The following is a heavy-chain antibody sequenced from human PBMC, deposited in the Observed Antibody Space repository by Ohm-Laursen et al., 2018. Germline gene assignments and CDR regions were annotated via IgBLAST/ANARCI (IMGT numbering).Heavy chain of an antibody. CDR1: GGSIDNYY. J-gene: IGHJ4*02. V-gene: IGHV4-59*08. CDR3: ARRLPIFGVVSYFDY. D-gene: IGHD3-3*01. Sequence: GTLSLTCTVSGGSIDNYYWGWVRQPAGKGLEWMGRIYYSGSTNYNPSLKSRVTISVDTSKNQFSLKLRSVTAADTAVYYCARRLPIFGVVSYFDYWGQGTLVTGSS. CDR2: IYYSGST.